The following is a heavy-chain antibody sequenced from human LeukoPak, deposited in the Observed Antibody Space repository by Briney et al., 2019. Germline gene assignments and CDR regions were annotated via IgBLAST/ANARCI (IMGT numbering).Heavy chain of an antibody. CDR2: ISGNSGTT. D-gene: IGHD3-16*01. V-gene: IGHV3-23*01. Sequence: PGGTLRLSCAASGFTFSSYGMSWVRQAPGKGLEWVSGISGNSGTTYYADSVKGRFTISRDNAKNTLYLQMNSLRAEDTAVYYCTRGGVDYWGQGTLVTVSS. CDR3: TRGGVDY. J-gene: IGHJ4*02. CDR1: GFTFSSYG.